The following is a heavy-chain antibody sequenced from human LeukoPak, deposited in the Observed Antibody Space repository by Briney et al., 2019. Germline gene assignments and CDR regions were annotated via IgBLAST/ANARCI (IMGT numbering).Heavy chain of an antibody. Sequence: PSETLSLTCAVYGGSFSGYYWSWIRQPPGKGLEWIGEINLGGSTNYHPSLKSRVTISVGTSKNHFSLKLSSVTAADTAVYYCACRHSSGYYYVRNWGQGTLVTVSS. J-gene: IGHJ4*02. V-gene: IGHV4-34*01. CDR1: GGSFSGYY. CDR3: ACRHSSGYYYVRN. D-gene: IGHD3-22*01. CDR2: INLGGST.